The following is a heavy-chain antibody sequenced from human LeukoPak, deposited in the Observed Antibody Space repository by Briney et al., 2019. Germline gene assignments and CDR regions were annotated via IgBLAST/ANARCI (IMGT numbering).Heavy chain of an antibody. CDR3: ARPRYFGYYYGMDV. V-gene: IGHV5-10-1*01. Sequence: GESLKISCKGSGYSFTSYWISWVRQMPGKGLEWMGRIDPSDSYTNYSPSFQGNVTISADKSISTAYLQWSSLKPSDTAIYYCARPRYFGYYYGMDVWGQGTTVTVSS. J-gene: IGHJ6*02. D-gene: IGHD3-9*01. CDR1: GYSFTSYW. CDR2: IDPSDSYT.